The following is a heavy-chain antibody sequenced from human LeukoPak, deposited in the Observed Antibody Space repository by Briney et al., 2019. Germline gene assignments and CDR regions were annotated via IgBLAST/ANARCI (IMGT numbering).Heavy chain of an antibody. CDR3: ARSGSYYFDY. J-gene: IGHJ4*02. Sequence: GGSLRLSCAASGFTFRDYGMSWVRQAPGKGLEWVSSINNAGVNTHYADSVKGRFTISRDNSKNTLYLQMNSLRAEDTAVYYCARSGSYYFDYWGQGTLVTVSS. V-gene: IGHV3-23*01. CDR1: GFTFRDYG. D-gene: IGHD3-10*01. CDR2: INNAGVNT.